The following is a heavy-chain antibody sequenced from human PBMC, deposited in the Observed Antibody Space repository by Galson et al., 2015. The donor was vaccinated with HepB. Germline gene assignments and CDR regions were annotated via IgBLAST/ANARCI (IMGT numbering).Heavy chain of an antibody. CDR1: GGSVSSGSYY. J-gene: IGHJ6*02. D-gene: IGHD4-23*01. CDR2: KYASGST. Sequence: TLSLTCTVSGGSVSSGSYYCSWIRQPAGKGLEWIGRKYASGSTHYSASLKSRVTISIDMSKNHCSLKVTSVTAADTAVYYCATSELRPGGYYYYGMDVWGQGTTVTV. V-gene: IGHV4-61*02. CDR3: ATSELRPGGYYYYGMDV.